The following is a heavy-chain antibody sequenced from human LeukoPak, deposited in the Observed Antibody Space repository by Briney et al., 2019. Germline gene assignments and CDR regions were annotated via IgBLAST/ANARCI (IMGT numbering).Heavy chain of an antibody. V-gene: IGHV4-59*01. Sequence: SETLSLTCTVSGVSISSDYWSWIRLPPGKGLEWIGYIYYSGSSNYNPSLKSRVTMSVDTSKNQFSLKLSSVTAADTTVYYCAREPYYYDSSGAFDIWGQGTMVTVSS. CDR2: IYYSGSS. D-gene: IGHD3-22*01. J-gene: IGHJ3*02. CDR3: AREPYYYDSSGAFDI. CDR1: GVSISSDY.